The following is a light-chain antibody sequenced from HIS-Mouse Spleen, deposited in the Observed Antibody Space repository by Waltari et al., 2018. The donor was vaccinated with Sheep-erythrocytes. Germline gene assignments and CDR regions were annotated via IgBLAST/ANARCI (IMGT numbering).Light chain of an antibody. Sequence: DIVMTQSPLSLPVTPGEPASISCRSSQRLLHSNGYNYLDWYLQKPGQATQLRIYLGSNRAYGVPDRFSGSGSGTDFTLKISRVEAEDVGVYYCMQALQTPRTFGQGTKVEIK. CDR2: LGS. CDR1: QRLLHSNGYNY. CDR3: MQALQTPRT. V-gene: IGKV2-28*01. J-gene: IGKJ1*01.